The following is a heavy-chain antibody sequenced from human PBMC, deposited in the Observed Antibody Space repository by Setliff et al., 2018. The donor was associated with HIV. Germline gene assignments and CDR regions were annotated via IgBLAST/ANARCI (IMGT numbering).Heavy chain of an antibody. CDR1: GFIFTDYW. CDR2: IYYSGNT. J-gene: IGHJ6*03. V-gene: IGHV4-4*02. CDR3: ARDMTTVTYYYYYYYMDV. D-gene: IGHD4-17*01. Sequence: PGGSLRLSCAASGFIFTDYWMSWVRQTPGKGLEWIGYIYYSGNTYYNPSLKSRVTISVDTSKNQFSLKLSSVTAADTAMYYCARDMTTVTYYYYYYYMDVWGKGTTVTVSS.